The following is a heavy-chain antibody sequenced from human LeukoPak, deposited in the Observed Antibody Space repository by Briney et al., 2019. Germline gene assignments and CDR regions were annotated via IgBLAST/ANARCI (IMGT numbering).Heavy chain of an antibody. Sequence: ASVKVSCNASGYTFTGYYMHWVRQAPGQGLERKGWINPNSGGTNYAQKFHGRVTMTRDTSISTAYMELSRLRSDDTAVYYCARGQGRFQYDTTVWRIDYWGQGTLVTVSS. J-gene: IGHJ4*02. CDR3: ARGQGRFQYDTTVWRIDY. CDR2: INPNSGGT. D-gene: IGHD3-22*01. V-gene: IGHV1-2*02. CDR1: GYTFTGYY.